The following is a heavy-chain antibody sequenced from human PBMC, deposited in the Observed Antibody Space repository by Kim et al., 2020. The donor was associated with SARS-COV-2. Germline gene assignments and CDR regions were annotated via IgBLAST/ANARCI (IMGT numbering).Heavy chain of an antibody. CDR3: ARGFGEGGWFDP. Sequence: SETLSLTCTVSGGSISSYYWSWIRQPPGKGLEWIGYIYYSGSTNYNPSLKSRVTISVDTSKNQFSLKLSSVTAADTAVYYCARGFGEGGWFDPWGQGTLVTVSS. D-gene: IGHD3-3*01. J-gene: IGHJ5*02. CDR1: GGSISSYY. CDR2: IYYSGST. V-gene: IGHV4-59*01.